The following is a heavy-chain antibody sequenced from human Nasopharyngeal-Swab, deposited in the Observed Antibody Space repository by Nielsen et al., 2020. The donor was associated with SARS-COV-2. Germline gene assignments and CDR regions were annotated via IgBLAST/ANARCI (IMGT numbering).Heavy chain of an antibody. CDR1: GYSFTSYW. CDR2: IYPGDPDT. V-gene: IGHV5-51*01. D-gene: IGHD5/OR15-5a*01. J-gene: IGHJ4*02. Sequence: GGSLRLSCKGSGYSFTSYWIGWVRQMPGKGLEWMGIIYPGDPDTRYSPSFQGQVTISADKSISTAYLQWSSLKASDIAMYYCARIPSTLPDYWGQGTLVTVSS. CDR3: ARIPSTLPDY.